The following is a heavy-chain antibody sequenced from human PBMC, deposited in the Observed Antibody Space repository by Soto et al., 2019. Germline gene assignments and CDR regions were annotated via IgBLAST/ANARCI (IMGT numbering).Heavy chain of an antibody. V-gene: IGHV3-11*01. D-gene: IGHD6-6*01. CDR3: ARRGTISSAHHFDH. CDR2: ITRSGSNT. CDR1: GFTFSGYN. J-gene: IGHJ4*02. Sequence: QVQLVESGGGLVKPGGSLRLSCAASGFTFSGYNMSWIRQAPGKGLEWVSYITRSGSNTFDAESVKGRFTISRDNTMNCLYLQMNSLSAEDTALYYCARRGTISSAHHFDHWGQGTLVTVSS.